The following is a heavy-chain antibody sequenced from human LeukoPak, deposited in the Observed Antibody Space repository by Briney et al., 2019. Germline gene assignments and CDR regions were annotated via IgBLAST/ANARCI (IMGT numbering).Heavy chain of an antibody. V-gene: IGHV1-18*01. Sequence: ASVKVSCKASGYTFTSYGISWVRQAPGQGLERMGWISAYNGNTNYAQKLQGRITMTTDTSTSTAYMDLRSLRSDDTAVYYCARDYYDSSGYLRDYWGQGTLVTVSS. D-gene: IGHD3-22*01. CDR2: ISAYNGNT. J-gene: IGHJ4*02. CDR3: ARDYYDSSGYLRDY. CDR1: GYTFTSYG.